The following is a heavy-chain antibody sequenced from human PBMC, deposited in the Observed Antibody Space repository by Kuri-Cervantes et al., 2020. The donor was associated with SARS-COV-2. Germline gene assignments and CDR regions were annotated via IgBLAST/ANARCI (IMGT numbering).Heavy chain of an antibody. V-gene: IGHV4-38-2*02. D-gene: IGHD6-6*01. J-gene: IGHJ3*02. CDR3: ARRGAGSSSAAFDI. CDR2: IYHRGSS. CDR1: GYSISSGYY. Sequence: ETLSLTCTVSGYSISSGYYWGWIRQPPGKGLEWIGIIYHRGSSYYNPSLRSRVTVSVDTSKNQFSLKLSSVTAADTAVYYCARRGAGSSSAAFDIWGQGTMVTVSS.